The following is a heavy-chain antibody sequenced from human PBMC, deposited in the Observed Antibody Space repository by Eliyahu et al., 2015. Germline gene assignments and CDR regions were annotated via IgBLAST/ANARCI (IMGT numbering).Heavy chain of an antibody. CDR3: ARGPDYGDFFDY. CDR1: GGXFSSYA. D-gene: IGHD4-17*01. Sequence: QVQLVQSGAEVKKPGSSVKVSCXASGGXFSSYAIRWVRQAPGQGLEWMGGIIPIFGTANYAQKFQGRVTITADESTSTAYMELSSLRSEDTAVYYCARGPDYGDFFDYWGQGTLVTVSS. V-gene: IGHV1-69*01. CDR2: IIPIFGTA. J-gene: IGHJ4*02.